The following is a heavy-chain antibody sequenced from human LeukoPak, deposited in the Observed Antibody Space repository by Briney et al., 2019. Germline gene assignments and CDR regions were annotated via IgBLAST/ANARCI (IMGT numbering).Heavy chain of an antibody. CDR1: GFTFNNYA. CDR2: IKQDGSKK. Sequence: GGSLRLSCAASGFTFNNYAMTWVRQAPGKGLEWVANIKQDGSKKSYVDSVKGRFTISRDNAKNSLYLQMNSLRAEDTAIYYCTRVGYIDEGIDYWGQGTLVTVSS. D-gene: IGHD5-24*01. V-gene: IGHV3-7*04. J-gene: IGHJ4*02. CDR3: TRVGYIDEGIDY.